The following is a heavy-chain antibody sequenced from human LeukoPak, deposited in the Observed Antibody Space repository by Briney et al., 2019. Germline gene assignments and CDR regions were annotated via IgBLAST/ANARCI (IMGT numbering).Heavy chain of an antibody. CDR3: ARDMRGGVKSNVDY. J-gene: IGHJ4*02. Sequence: ASVKVSCKASGYTFTSYGISWVRQAPGQGLEWMGWINAYNGNTNYAQKLQGRVTMTTDTSTSTVYMELSSLRSEDTAVYYCARDMRGGVKSNVDYWGQGTLVTVSS. V-gene: IGHV1-18*01. CDR2: INAYNGNT. D-gene: IGHD3-16*01. CDR1: GYTFTSYG.